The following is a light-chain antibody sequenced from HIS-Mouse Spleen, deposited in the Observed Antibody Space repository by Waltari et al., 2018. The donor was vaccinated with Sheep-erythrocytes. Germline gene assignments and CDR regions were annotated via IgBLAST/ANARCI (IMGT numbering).Light chain of an antibody. CDR1: QSISSY. Sequence: DIQMTQSPSSLSASVGDRVTITCRASQSISSYLNGYQQKPGKAPKLLIYAASSLQSGDPARVSGSGSGTDFTLTNSSLQPEDFATYYCQQSYSTPPRTFGGGTKVEIK. CDR2: AAS. V-gene: IGKV1-39*01. CDR3: QQSYSTPPRT. J-gene: IGKJ4*01.